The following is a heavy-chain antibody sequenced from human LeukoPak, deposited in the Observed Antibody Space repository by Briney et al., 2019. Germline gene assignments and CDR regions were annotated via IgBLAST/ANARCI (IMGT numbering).Heavy chain of an antibody. V-gene: IGHV4-59*01. Sequence: SETLSLTCTVSGGSISSYYWSWIRQPPGKGLEWIGYIYYSGSTNYNPSLKSRVTISVDTSKNQFSLKLSSVTAADTAVYYCARGTTVTAFDYWGQGTLVTVSS. CDR1: GGSISSYY. J-gene: IGHJ4*02. D-gene: IGHD4-17*01. CDR3: ARGTTVTAFDY. CDR2: IYYSGST.